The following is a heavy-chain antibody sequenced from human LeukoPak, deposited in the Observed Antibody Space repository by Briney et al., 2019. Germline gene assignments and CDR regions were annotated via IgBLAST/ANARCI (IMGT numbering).Heavy chain of an antibody. J-gene: IGHJ5*02. CDR1: GYTFSDYY. D-gene: IGHD6-6*01. CDR2: NNPNSGGT. CDR3: ARGQLVNDWFDP. Sequence: RASVKVSCKASGYTFSDYYIHWVRQAPGQGLEWMGRNNPNSGGTNFAQNFQGRVTMTRDTSISTAYMELSTLTSDDTAVYYCARGQLVNDWFDPWGQGTLVTVSS. V-gene: IGHV1-2*06.